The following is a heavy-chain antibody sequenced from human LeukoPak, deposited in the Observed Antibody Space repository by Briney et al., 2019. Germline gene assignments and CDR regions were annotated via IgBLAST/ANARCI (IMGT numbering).Heavy chain of an antibody. CDR2: IWSDISKQ. Sequence: GRSLRLSCTASGFTFSSYGMHWVRQVPGKGLEWVGVIWSDISKQNYADSVKGRFTISRDNSKNTLYLQMNSLRAEDTAVYYCAKDGLLLLRAMDWYCDLWGRGTLVTVSS. J-gene: IGHJ2*01. V-gene: IGHV3-33*03. CDR3: AKDGLLLLRAMDWYCDL. CDR1: GFTFSSYG. D-gene: IGHD2-21*01.